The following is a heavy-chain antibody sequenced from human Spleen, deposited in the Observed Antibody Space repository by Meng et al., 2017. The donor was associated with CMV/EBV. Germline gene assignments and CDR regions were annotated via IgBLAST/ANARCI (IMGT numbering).Heavy chain of an antibody. D-gene: IGHD3-3*01. Sequence: GESLKISCAASGFTFSSYWMHWVRQAPGKGLVWVSRINSDGSSTNYADSVKGRFTISRDNAKNTLYLQMNSLRAEDTAVYYCARESQNTIFGVVMRYGMDVWGQGTTVTVSS. V-gene: IGHV3-74*01. J-gene: IGHJ6*02. CDR2: INSDGSST. CDR1: GFTFSSYW. CDR3: ARESQNTIFGVVMRYGMDV.